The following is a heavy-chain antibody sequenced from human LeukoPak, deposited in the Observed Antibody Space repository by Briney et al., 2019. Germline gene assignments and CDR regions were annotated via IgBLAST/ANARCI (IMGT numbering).Heavy chain of an antibody. V-gene: IGHV3-23*01. D-gene: IGHD4-17*01. Sequence: GGSLRLSCAASGFTFSSYDMSWVRQAPGKGLEWVSAISGSGGSTYYADSVKARFPISRDNSKHTLYLQMNSLRAEDTAVYYCAKDQPRYGDCPDYWGQGTLVSVSS. CDR2: ISGSGGST. J-gene: IGHJ4*02. CDR3: AKDQPRYGDCPDY. CDR1: GFTFSSYD.